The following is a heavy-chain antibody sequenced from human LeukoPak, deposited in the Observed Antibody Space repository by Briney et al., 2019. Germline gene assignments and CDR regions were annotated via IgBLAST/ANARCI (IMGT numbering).Heavy chain of an antibody. V-gene: IGHV4-38-2*02. CDR3: ARAYIAVAILDY. J-gene: IGHJ4*02. CDR1: GYSISSGYY. CDR2: IYHSGST. Sequence: SETLSLTCTVSGYSISSGYYWGWIRQPPGKGLEWIGSIYHSGSTYYNPSLKSRVTISVDTSKNQFSLKLSSVTAADTAVYYCARAYIAVAILDYWGQGTLVTVSS. D-gene: IGHD6-19*01.